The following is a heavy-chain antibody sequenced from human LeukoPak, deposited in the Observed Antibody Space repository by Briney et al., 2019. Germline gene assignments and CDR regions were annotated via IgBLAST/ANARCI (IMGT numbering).Heavy chain of an antibody. D-gene: IGHD5-18*01. J-gene: IGHJ4*02. Sequence: APVKVSCKASGYTFSSYGISWVRQAPGQGLEWMGWISAYNGNTNYAQKLQGRVTMTTDTSTTTAYMELRSLRSDDTAVYYCARVYSYGLFDYWGQGTLVTVSS. CDR1: GYTFSSYG. CDR2: ISAYNGNT. CDR3: ARVYSYGLFDY. V-gene: IGHV1-18*01.